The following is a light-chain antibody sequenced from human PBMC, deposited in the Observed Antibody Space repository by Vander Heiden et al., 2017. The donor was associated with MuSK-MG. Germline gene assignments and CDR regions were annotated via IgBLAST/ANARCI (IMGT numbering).Light chain of an antibody. CDR3: QQSDSTPNT. CDR1: QSISSY. V-gene: IGKV1-39*01. Sequence: DIQMTQSPSSLSASVGDRVTITCRASQSISSYLNWYQQKPGKAPKLLIYAASSLQSGVPSRFRGSGPGTDFTLSIRMLQPEDFATYYSQQSDSTPNTFGQGTRLEIK. CDR2: AAS. J-gene: IGKJ5*01.